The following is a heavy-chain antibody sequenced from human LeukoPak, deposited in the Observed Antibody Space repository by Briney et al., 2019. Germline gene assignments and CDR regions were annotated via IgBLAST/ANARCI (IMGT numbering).Heavy chain of an antibody. CDR3: ARDAVGGYSSSFYHYFDY. J-gene: IGHJ4*02. D-gene: IGHD6-13*01. Sequence: PGGSLRLSCAASGFTFSSYSMNWVRQAPGKGLEWVSYISSSSSTIYYADSVKGRFTISRDNAKNSLYLQMNSLRAEDTAVYYCARDAVGGYSSSFYHYFDYWGQGTLVTVSS. CDR1: GFTFSSYS. V-gene: IGHV3-48*01. CDR2: ISSSSSTI.